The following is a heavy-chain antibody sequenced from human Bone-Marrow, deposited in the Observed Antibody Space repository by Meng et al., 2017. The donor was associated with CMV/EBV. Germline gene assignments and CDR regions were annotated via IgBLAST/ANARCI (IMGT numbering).Heavy chain of an antibody. CDR1: CFTDSSNY. D-gene: IGHD4-11*01. CDR3: ARVKLQYLNWFDH. J-gene: IGHJ5*02. Sequence: SWAAACFTDSSNYMSWVRQAPGKRLEWVSVIYSGGSTYYADSVKGRVTISRDNSKNTLYLQMNSLSAEDTAVYYCARVKLQYLNWFDHWGQGTLVTVSS. V-gene: IGHV3-53*05. CDR2: IYSGGST.